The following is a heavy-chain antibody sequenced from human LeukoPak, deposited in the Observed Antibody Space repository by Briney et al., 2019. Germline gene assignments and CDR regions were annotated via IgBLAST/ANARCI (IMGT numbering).Heavy chain of an antibody. J-gene: IGHJ3*01. Sequence: GGSLRLSCSASGFTFSTYWMSWVRQAPGKGLEWVANIKEDGSEKNYADSVKGRFTISRDNAKNSLYLQMNSLRAEDTAVYYCARHDYHSNSDAFDVWGQGTMVTVSS. CDR3: ARHDYHSNSDAFDV. D-gene: IGHD4-23*01. CDR2: IKEDGSEK. V-gene: IGHV3-7*02. CDR1: GFTFSTYW.